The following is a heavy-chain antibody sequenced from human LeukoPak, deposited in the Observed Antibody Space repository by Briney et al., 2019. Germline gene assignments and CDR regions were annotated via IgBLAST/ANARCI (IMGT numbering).Heavy chain of an antibody. D-gene: IGHD3-22*01. J-gene: IGHJ4*02. CDR3: ARDPRPYYYDSSGTPGDY. CDR1: GFTLRGYG. Sequence: GGSLRLSCAASGFTLRGYGMHWVRQAPGKGLEWVAFIRYDGSDRSYADSVKGRFTISRDNAKNSLYLQMNSLRAEDTAVYYCARDPRPYYYDSSGTPGDYWGQGTLVTVSS. CDR2: IRYDGSDR. V-gene: IGHV3-30*02.